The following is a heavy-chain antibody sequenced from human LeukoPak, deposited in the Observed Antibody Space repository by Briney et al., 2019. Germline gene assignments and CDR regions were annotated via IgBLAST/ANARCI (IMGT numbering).Heavy chain of an antibody. D-gene: IGHD3-3*01. CDR1: GFTFSSYA. J-gene: IGHJ4*02. V-gene: IGHV3-23*01. Sequence: GRSLRLSCAASGFTFSSYAMSWVRQAPGKGLEWVSAISGSGSSTYYAASVKGRFTISRDNSKNTLYLQMNSLRAEDTAVYYCAKDAYYDFWSGYPPHYWGQGTLVTVSS. CDR3: AKDAYYDFWSGYPPHY. CDR2: ISGSGSST.